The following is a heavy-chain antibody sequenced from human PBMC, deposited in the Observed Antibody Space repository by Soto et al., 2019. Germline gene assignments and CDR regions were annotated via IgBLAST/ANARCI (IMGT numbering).Heavy chain of an antibody. Sequence: QVQLVESGGDLVKPGGSLRLSCAASGFTSNDYYMSWIRQAPGKGLEWVSYISSGTPYTNYADFVKGRFIISRDNAKNSLYLQMNSLRAEDTAAYYCARGGSYCGGDCFDYWGLGTLVTVSS. CDR2: ISSGTPYT. J-gene: IGHJ4*02. D-gene: IGHD2-21*02. CDR3: ARGGSYCGGDCFDY. CDR1: GFTSNDYY. V-gene: IGHV3-11*06.